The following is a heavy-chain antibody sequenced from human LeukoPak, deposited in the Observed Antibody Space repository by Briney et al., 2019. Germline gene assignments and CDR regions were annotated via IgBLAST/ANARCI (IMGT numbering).Heavy chain of an antibody. CDR1: GYTFTSYD. Sequence: GASVKVSCKPSGYTFTSYDINWVRQATGQGLEWMGWMNPNSGNTGYAQKFQGRVTMTRNTSISTAYMEVSSLRSEHTAVYSCVFGTYYYDSSYYWGQGTLVTVSS. CDR3: VFGTYYYDSSYY. D-gene: IGHD3-22*01. V-gene: IGHV1-8*01. J-gene: IGHJ4*02. CDR2: MNPNSGNT.